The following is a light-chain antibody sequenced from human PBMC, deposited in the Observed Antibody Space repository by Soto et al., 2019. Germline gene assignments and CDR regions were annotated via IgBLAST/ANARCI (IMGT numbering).Light chain of an antibody. CDR1: QTISSW. V-gene: IGKV1-5*03. J-gene: IGKJ4*01. Sequence: DIQMTQSPSTLSGSVGDRVTITCRASQTISSWLAWYQQKPGKAPKLLIYKASTLKSGVPSRFSGSGSETDYTLTISRLQSEDFATYYCQQYYSDPLTFGGGTKVDIK. CDR3: QQYYSDPLT. CDR2: KAS.